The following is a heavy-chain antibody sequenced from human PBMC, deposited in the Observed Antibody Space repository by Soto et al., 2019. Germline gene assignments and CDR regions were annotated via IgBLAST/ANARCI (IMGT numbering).Heavy chain of an antibody. D-gene: IGHD3-3*01. CDR2: IYSGGST. CDR1: GFTVSSNY. J-gene: IGHJ4*02. V-gene: IGHV3-53*01. Sequence: TGGSLRLSCAASGFTVSSNYMSWVRQAPGKGLEWVSVIYSGGSTYYADSVKGRFTISRDNSKNTLYLQMNSLTAEDTAVYYCARVESVGGAGADYDFWRGGAYDYWGQGTLVTVSS. CDR3: ARVESVGGAGADYDFWRGGAYDY.